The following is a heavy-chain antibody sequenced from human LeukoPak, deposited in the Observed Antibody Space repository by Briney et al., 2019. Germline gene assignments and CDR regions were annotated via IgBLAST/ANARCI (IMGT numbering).Heavy chain of an antibody. CDR3: AREGGLDRFGESNWFDP. D-gene: IGHD3-10*01. CDR2: MSGSGDHI. CDR1: GLSFSSQA. Sequence: GGSLRLSCAASGLSFSSQAMTWVRQAPGKGLEWVSGMSGSGDHIYYADSVKGRFTISRDNSRDTLYLQMNSLRAEDTAVYYCAREGGLDRFGESNWFDPWGQGTLVTVSS. V-gene: IGHV3-23*01. J-gene: IGHJ5*02.